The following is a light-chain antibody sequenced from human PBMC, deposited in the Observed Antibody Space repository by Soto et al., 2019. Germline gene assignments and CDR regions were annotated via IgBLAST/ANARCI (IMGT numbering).Light chain of an antibody. CDR2: QDS. CDR1: KLGDKY. Sequence: SYELTQPPSVSVSPGQTANITCSGDKLGDKYVCWYQQKPGQSPVLVIFQDSKRPSGIPERFSGSNSGNAATLTITGTQAMDEADYYCQAWDSNTVVFGGGTKLTVL. J-gene: IGLJ2*01. CDR3: QAWDSNTVV. V-gene: IGLV3-1*01.